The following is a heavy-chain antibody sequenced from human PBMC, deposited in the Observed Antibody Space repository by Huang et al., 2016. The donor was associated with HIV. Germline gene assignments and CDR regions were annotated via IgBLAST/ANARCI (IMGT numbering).Heavy chain of an antibody. CDR3: ARDHWYPLQNWFDL. Sequence: QVELVQSGAEVKRPGASVRVSCKAAGYIFTKYGINWVRQGPGQGREWRGWSSAYNGNTNYAEKFQGRVTLTRDTSATTAYMELRDVTSADTAVYYCARDHWYPLQNWFDLWGQGTLVTVSS. V-gene: IGHV1-18*01. D-gene: IGHD1-1*01. CDR2: SSAYNGNT. CDR1: GYIFTKYG. J-gene: IGHJ5*01.